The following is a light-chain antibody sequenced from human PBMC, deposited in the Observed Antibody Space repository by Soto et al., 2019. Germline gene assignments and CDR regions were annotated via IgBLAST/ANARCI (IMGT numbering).Light chain of an antibody. J-gene: IGLJ2*01. Sequence: QSALTQPASVSGSPGQSITISCTGTSSDIGDYNYVSWYKQHPGKAPKLMIYDVSNRPSGVSNRLSGSKSGNTASLTISGLQAEDEADYYCSSYTDSSFVIFGGGTKVTVL. CDR1: SSDIGDYNY. CDR2: DVS. CDR3: SSYTDSSFVI. V-gene: IGLV2-14*03.